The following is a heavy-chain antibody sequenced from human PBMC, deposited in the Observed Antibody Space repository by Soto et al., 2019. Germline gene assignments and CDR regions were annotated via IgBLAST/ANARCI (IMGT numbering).Heavy chain of an antibody. CDR3: AKDPGYCSGGSCYPIDY. V-gene: IGHV3-30*18. Sequence: QVQLVESGGGVVQPGRSLRLSCAASGFTFSSYGMHWVRQAPGEGLEWVAVISYDGSNKYYADSVKGRFTISRDNSKNTLYLQMNSLRAEDTAVYYCAKDPGYCSGGSCYPIDYWGQGTLVTVSS. J-gene: IGHJ4*02. D-gene: IGHD2-15*01. CDR2: ISYDGSNK. CDR1: GFTFSSYG.